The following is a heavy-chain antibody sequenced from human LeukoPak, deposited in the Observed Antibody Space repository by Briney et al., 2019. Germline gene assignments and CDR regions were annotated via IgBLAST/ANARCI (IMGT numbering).Heavy chain of an antibody. CDR1: GGSTSSSTYY. V-gene: IGHV4-39*07. J-gene: IGHJ3*02. D-gene: IGHD1-26*01. CDR2: IYYSGTT. CDR3: ARGEGGATESGVFDI. Sequence: SETLSLTCSVSGGSTSSSTYYWGWVRQPPGRGLEWIGTIYYSGTTYYNPSLKSRVTISVDTSKNQFSLKLSSVTAADTAVYYCARGEGGATESGVFDIWGQGTMVTVTS.